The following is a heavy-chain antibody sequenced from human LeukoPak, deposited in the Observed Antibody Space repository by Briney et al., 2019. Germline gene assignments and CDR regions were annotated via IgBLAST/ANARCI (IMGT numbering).Heavy chain of an antibody. D-gene: IGHD4-23*01. CDR2: IKQDGSEK. V-gene: IGHV3-7*01. J-gene: IGHJ4*02. Sequence: PGGSLRLSCVASGFTFSDYYMTWVRQPPGAGLEWVANIKQDGSEKYYADSVKGRFTLARDTAKNSLFLQMNSLRAEDTAVYYCAREVTPYYWGQGTLVTVSS. CDR1: GFTFSDYY. CDR3: AREVTPYY.